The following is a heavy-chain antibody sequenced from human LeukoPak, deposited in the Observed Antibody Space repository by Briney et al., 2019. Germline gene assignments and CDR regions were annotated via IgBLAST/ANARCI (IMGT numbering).Heavy chain of an antibody. CDR1: GGSFSGYY. Sequence: PSETLSLTCAVYGGSFSGYYWSWIRQPPGKGLEGIGEINHSGSTNYNPSLKSRVTISVDTSKNQFSLKLSSVTAADTAVYYCATLWSGPDYYMDVWGKGTTVTVSS. V-gene: IGHV4-34*01. D-gene: IGHD3-3*01. CDR2: INHSGST. J-gene: IGHJ6*03. CDR3: ATLWSGPDYYMDV.